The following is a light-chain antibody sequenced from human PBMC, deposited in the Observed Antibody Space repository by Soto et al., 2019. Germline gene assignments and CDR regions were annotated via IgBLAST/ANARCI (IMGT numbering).Light chain of an antibody. J-gene: IGKJ1*01. CDR3: MQSAHWPWT. Sequence: DVLMTQSPVSLPVTLGQPASISCRSSQSLLYNDGSTYLNWFQQRPGQSPRRLIYRVSNRDSGVPDRFSGSGSGTNFALKISRVEAEDVGVYYCMQSAHWPWTFGPGTKVDIK. CDR2: RVS. CDR1: QSLLYNDGSTY. V-gene: IGKV2-30*01.